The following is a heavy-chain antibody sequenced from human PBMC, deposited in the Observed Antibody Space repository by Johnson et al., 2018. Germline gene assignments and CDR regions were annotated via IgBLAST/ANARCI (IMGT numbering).Heavy chain of an antibody. Sequence: QVQLVQSGGGVVQPGTSLRLSCATSGFTFSDSVMHWVRQAPGKGLEWVAGISLDGSNKHYTSSVKGRFPISRDNSENSVYLLMNSLTAEDTAVYYCAREGYSSGRAGLFDIWGQGTMVTVSS. V-gene: IGHV3-30-3*01. CDR3: AREGYSSGRAGLFDI. D-gene: IGHD6-19*01. CDR2: ISLDGSNK. CDR1: GFTFSDSV. J-gene: IGHJ3*02.